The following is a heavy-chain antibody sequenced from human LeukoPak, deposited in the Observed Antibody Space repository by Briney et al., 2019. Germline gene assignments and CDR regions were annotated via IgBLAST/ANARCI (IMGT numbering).Heavy chain of an antibody. CDR3: ARGVPDCSSTSCYRVGDYYYYYMDV. J-gene: IGHJ6*03. CDR2: INHSGST. V-gene: IGHV4-34*01. Sequence: SETLSLTCAVHGGSFSGYYWSWIRQPPGRGLEWIGEINHSGSTNYNPSLKSRVTISVDTSKNQFSLKLSSVTAADTAVYYCARGVPDCSSTSCYRVGDYYYYYMDVWGKGTTVTVSS. D-gene: IGHD2-2*02. CDR1: GGSFSGYY.